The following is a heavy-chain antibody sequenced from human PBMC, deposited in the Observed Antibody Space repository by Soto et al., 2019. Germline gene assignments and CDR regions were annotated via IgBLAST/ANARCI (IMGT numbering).Heavy chain of an antibody. CDR3: ARDGDFWSGYYMGYGMDV. V-gene: IGHV1-18*01. Sequence: ASVKVSCKASGYTFTKYGISWARQAPGQGLEWMGWISGYNGNTNYAQKLQGRVTMTTDTSTTTAYMELRSLRSDDTAVYYCARDGDFWSGYYMGYGMDVWGQGTTVTVSS. D-gene: IGHD3-3*01. CDR2: ISGYNGNT. CDR1: GYTFTKYG. J-gene: IGHJ6*02.